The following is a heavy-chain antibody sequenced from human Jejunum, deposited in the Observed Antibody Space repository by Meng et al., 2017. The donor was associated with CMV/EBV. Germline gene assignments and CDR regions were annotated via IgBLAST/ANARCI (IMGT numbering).Heavy chain of an antibody. Sequence: GFTFRNYAMSWVRQAPGKGLEWVSTISGSGGATYYADSVKGRYTISRDNSRNILFLQMAGLRAEDTALYYCARATFNDYYYHGMDVWGQGTTVTVSS. CDR3: ARATFNDYYYHGMDV. V-gene: IGHV3-23*01. D-gene: IGHD5-24*01. CDR1: GFTFRNYA. CDR2: ISGSGGAT. J-gene: IGHJ6*02.